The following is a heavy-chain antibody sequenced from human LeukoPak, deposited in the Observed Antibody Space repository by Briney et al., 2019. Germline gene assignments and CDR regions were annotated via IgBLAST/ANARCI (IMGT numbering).Heavy chain of an antibody. CDR3: ARGRGRDGDNLTS. V-gene: IGHV4-59*11. J-gene: IGHJ4*02. D-gene: IGHD5-24*01. CDR2: VYYSGTT. Sequence: TSETLSLTCTVSGGSITSHYWSWIRQPPGKGLEWIGYVYYSGTTNYNPSLRSRVSISVDTSKNQFSLKLTSVTAADTAVYYCARGRGRDGDNLTSWGQGTLVTVSS. CDR1: GGSITSHY.